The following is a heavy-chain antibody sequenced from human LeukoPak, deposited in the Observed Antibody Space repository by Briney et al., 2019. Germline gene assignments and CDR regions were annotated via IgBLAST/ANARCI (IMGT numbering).Heavy chain of an antibody. D-gene: IGHD3-10*01. CDR3: AILNYYGSGSYTDY. J-gene: IGHJ4*02. V-gene: IGHV3-23*01. CDR2: ISGSGGST. Sequence: GGSLRLSCAASGFTFSSYAMSWVRQAPGKGLEWVSAISGSGGSTYYADSVKGRFTISRDNSKNTLYLQMNSLRAEDTAVYYCAILNYYGSGSYTDYWGQGTLVTVPS. CDR1: GFTFSSYA.